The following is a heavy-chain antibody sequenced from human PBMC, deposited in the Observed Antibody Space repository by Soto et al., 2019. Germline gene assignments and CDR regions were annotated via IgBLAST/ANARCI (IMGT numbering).Heavy chain of an antibody. Sequence: SETLSLTCAVYGGSFSGYYWSWIRQPPGKGLEWIGEINHSGSTNYNPSLKSRVTISVDTSKNQFSLKLTSVTAADTAVYYCARGALDYWGQGTLVTVSS. CDR3: ARGALDY. CDR2: INHSGST. J-gene: IGHJ4*02. V-gene: IGHV4-34*01. CDR1: GGSFSGYY.